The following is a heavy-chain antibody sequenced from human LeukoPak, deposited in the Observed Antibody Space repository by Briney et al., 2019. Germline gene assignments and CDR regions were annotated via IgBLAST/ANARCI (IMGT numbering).Heavy chain of an antibody. CDR2: IHYSGNT. Sequence: SETLSLTCTVSGGSISSSSHYWGYIRQPPGKGQEWIGSIHYSGNTYYNPSLKSRVTISADTSKNQFSLKLSSVTAADTAVYFCARLGGSVYYFDNWGQGALVTVSS. CDR3: ARLGGSVYYFDN. CDR1: GGSISSSSHY. V-gene: IGHV4-39*01. D-gene: IGHD1-26*01. J-gene: IGHJ4*02.